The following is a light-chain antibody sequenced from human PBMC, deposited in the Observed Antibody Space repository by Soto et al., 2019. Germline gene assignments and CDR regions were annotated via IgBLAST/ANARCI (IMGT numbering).Light chain of an antibody. CDR1: QSVSSY. V-gene: IGKV3-11*01. Sequence: EIVLTQSPTTLSLSPGERATLSCRASQSVSSYLAWYQQKHGQAPRPLIYDASNSATCIPARFSGSGSVTDFTLTITSLEPEHFAVYYCQQRSNWPPITFGQGTRLEIK. J-gene: IGKJ5*01. CDR2: DAS. CDR3: QQRSNWPPIT.